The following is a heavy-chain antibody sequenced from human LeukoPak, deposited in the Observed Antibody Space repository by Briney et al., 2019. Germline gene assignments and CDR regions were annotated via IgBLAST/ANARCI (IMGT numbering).Heavy chain of an antibody. V-gene: IGHV3-15*01. J-gene: IGHJ6*03. D-gene: IGHD2-15*01. CDR2: IKSKTDGGTT. CDR3: TLLVYYYYYMDV. Sequence: PGGSLRLSCAASGFTFSNAWISWVRQAPGKGLEWVGRIKSKTDGGTTDYAAPVKGRFTISRDDSKNTLYLQMNSLKTEDTAVYYCTLLVYYYYYMDVWGKGTTVTVSS. CDR1: GFTFSNAW.